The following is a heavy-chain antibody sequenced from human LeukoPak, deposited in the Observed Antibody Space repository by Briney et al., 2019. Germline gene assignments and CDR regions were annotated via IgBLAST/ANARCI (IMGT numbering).Heavy chain of an antibody. V-gene: IGHV3-23*01. CDR2: ISGSGGST. Sequence: GGSLRLSCAASGFTFSSYAMSWVRQAPGKGLEWVSAISGSGGSTYYADSVKGRFTISRDNSKNTLYLQMNSLRAEDTAVYYCVRSRSARYWYFDLWGRGTLVTVSS. D-gene: IGHD5/OR15-5a*01. CDR1: GFTFSSYA. J-gene: IGHJ2*01. CDR3: VRSRSARYWYFDL.